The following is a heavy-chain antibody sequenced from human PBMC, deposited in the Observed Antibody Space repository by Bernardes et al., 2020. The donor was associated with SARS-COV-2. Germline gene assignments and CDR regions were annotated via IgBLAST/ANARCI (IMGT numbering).Heavy chain of an antibody. CDR2: ISDESDYR. V-gene: IGHV3-21*01. J-gene: IGHJ6*02. D-gene: IGHD6-19*01. Sequence: GGSLRLSCAASGFTFGSFSMNWVRQAPGKGLEWVSYISDESDYREYGDSVKGRFTISRDNAKNSLYLQMNSLRVEDTAVYYCARRGDSSGLSQYNMDVWGQGTTVTVSS. CDR3: ARRGDSSGLSQYNMDV. CDR1: GFTFGSFS.